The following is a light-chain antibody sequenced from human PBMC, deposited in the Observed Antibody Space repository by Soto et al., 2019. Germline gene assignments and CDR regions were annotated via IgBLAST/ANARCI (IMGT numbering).Light chain of an antibody. Sequence: PGERATLSCRASQSVGRRYLAWYQQKPGQAPMLLIYDISERASDIPDRCSGSGSGTDFTLTINRLVPEDVAVYYCQYQGTFGGGTKVEIK. J-gene: IGKJ4*01. CDR3: QYQGT. CDR2: DIS. CDR1: QSVGRRY. V-gene: IGKV3-20*01.